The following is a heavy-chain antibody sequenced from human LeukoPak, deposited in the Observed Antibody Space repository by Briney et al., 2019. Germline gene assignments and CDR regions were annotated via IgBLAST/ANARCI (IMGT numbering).Heavy chain of an antibody. D-gene: IGHD1-26*01. Sequence: ASVKVSCKASGYTFTAYFIHWVRQAPGQGLEWMGWISAYNGNTNYAQKLQGRVTMTTDTSTSTAYMELRSLRSDDTAVYYCAAPSRYRGGFDYWGQGTLVTVSS. J-gene: IGHJ4*02. CDR1: GYTFTAYF. CDR3: AAPSRYRGGFDY. V-gene: IGHV1-18*04. CDR2: ISAYNGNT.